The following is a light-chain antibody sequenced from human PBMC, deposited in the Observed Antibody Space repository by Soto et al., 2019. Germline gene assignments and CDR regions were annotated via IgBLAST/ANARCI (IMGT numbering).Light chain of an antibody. CDR2: GAS. CDR1: QSVSTSY. Sequence: DIVLTQSPGTLPLSPGDRATLSCRASQSVSTSYLAWYQQKPGQAPRLLIYGASSRATGIPDRFSGSGSGTDFTLTISGLEPEDFAVYYCQQYGNSRGTFGQGTKVDIK. CDR3: QQYGNSRGT. J-gene: IGKJ1*01. V-gene: IGKV3-20*01.